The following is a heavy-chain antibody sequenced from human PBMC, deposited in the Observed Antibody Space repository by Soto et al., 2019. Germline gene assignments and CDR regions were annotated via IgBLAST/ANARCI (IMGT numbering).Heavy chain of an antibody. CDR3: ARVLYGSWGYLGYLEY. V-gene: IGHV3-30-3*01. D-gene: IGHD3-10*01. CDR2: ISYDGSNK. Sequence: QVQLVESGGGVVQPGRSLRLSCAASGITFSSYAMDWVRQAPGKGLEWVAFISYDGSNKYYADSVKGRFTISRDTSKNTLYRQMTRRRPDDTAVYYCARVLYGSWGYLGYLEYWGQGTLVTVSS. J-gene: IGHJ4*02. CDR1: GITFSSYA.